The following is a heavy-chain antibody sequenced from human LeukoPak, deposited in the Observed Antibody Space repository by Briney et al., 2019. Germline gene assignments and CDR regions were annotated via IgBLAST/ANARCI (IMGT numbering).Heavy chain of an antibody. CDR1: GFPFTDFS. V-gene: IGHV3-48*01. CDR2: ISSSSSII. J-gene: IGHJ4*02. CDR3: AGGQGWVADY. D-gene: IGHD1-26*01. Sequence: GGSLRLSCAASGFPFTDFSMDWVRQAPGKGLEWVAYISSSSSIIFYADSVKGRFTISRDNAKNSLYLQINSLRAEDTAVYYCAGGQGWVADYWGQGTLVTVSP.